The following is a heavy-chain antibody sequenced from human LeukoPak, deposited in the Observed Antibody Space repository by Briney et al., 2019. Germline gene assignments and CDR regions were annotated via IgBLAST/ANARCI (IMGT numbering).Heavy chain of an antibody. CDR3: ARDCYQGYGDY. V-gene: IGHV3-30*01. CDR1: GFTFSSYA. CDR2: ISYDGSNK. J-gene: IGHJ4*02. D-gene: IGHD3-16*02. Sequence: GGSLRLSCAASGFTFSSYAMHWVRQAPGKGLEWVAVISYDGSNKYYADSVKGRFTISRDNSKNTLYLQMNSLRAEDTAVYYCARDCYQGYGDYWGQGTLVTVSS.